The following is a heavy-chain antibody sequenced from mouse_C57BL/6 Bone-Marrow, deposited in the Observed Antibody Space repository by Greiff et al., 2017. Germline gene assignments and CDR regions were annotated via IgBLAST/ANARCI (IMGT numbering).Heavy chain of an antibody. V-gene: IGHV5-2*01. J-gene: IGHJ4*01. CDR3: ARRAGGARNY. Sequence: EVKLMESGRGLVQPGESLKLPCESNEYEFPSHDLSWVRKTPEKRRELVAAISSDGGSTYYPDPMAGRFIICRDNTNKTLCLQMCSLRSEHTALYYGARRAGGARNYWGQGTSVTVSS. CDR2: ISSDGGST. CDR1: EYEFPSHD.